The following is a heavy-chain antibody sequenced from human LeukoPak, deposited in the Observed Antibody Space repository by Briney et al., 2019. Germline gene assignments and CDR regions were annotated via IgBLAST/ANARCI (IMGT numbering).Heavy chain of an antibody. D-gene: IGHD1-26*01. V-gene: IGHV3-74*01. CDR3: AGGGLEGATPDH. Sequence: GGSLRLSCAASGFTFSNYWIHWVRQAPGKGLVWVSRIDNDGSTTTYADSVKGRFTISRDNAKNTLSLQMNSLRAEDTAVYYCAGGGLEGATPDHWGQGTLVTVSS. CDR2: IDNDGSTT. CDR1: GFTFSNYW. J-gene: IGHJ4*02.